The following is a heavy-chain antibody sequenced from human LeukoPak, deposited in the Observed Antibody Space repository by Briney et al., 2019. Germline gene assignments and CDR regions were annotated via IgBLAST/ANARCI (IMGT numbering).Heavy chain of an antibody. CDR3: ARETMDTAMALPIDY. V-gene: IGHV1-69*05. CDR2: IIPIFGTA. Sequence: LVKVSCKASGGTFSSYAISWVRQAPGQGLEWMGRIIPIFGTANYAQKFQGRVTITTDESTSTAYMELSSLRSEDTAVYYCARETMDTAMALPIDYWGQGTLVTVSS. CDR1: GGTFSSYA. D-gene: IGHD5-18*01. J-gene: IGHJ4*02.